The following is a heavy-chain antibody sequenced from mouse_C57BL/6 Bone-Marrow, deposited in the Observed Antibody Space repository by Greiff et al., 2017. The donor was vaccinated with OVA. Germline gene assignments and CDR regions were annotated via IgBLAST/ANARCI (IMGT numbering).Heavy chain of an antibody. CDR1: GYTFTSYW. Sequence: QVQLQQPGAELVMPGASVKLSCKASGYTFTSYWMHWVKQRPGQGLEWIGEIDPSDSYTNYNQKFKGKSTLTVDKSSSTAYMQLSSLTSEDSAVYYCARRADDYLDYWGQGTTLTVSS. D-gene: IGHD3-3*01. CDR2: IDPSDSYT. V-gene: IGHV1-69*01. J-gene: IGHJ2*01. CDR3: ARRADDYLDY.